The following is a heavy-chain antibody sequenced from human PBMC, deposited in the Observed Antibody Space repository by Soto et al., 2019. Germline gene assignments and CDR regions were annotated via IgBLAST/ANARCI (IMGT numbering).Heavy chain of an antibody. CDR1: GGSISGSSYY. CDR3: ASFSGATYGDYGGGINY. CDR2: VHYSGST. J-gene: IGHJ4*02. V-gene: IGHV4-39*01. Sequence: PSETLSLTCTVSGGSISGSSYYWGWIRQPPGKGLECIGSVHYSGSTDYNPSHKSRVTISVDTSKNQFSLKLTSVTAADTAVYFCASFSGATYGDYGGGINYWGQGTLVTVSS. D-gene: IGHD4-17*01.